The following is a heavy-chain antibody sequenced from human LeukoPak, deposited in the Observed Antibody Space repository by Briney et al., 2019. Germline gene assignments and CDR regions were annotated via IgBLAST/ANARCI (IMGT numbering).Heavy chain of an antibody. CDR3: ARAFFLYYYGSGRSHDAFDI. V-gene: IGHV1-69*05. Sequence: ASVKVSCKASGGTFSSYAISWVRQAPGQGLEWMGRIIPSFGTANYAQKFQGRVTITTDESTSTAYMELSSLRSEDTAVYYCARAFFLYYYGSGRSHDAFDIWGQGTMVTVSS. D-gene: IGHD3-10*01. CDR2: IIPSFGTA. CDR1: GGTFSSYA. J-gene: IGHJ3*02.